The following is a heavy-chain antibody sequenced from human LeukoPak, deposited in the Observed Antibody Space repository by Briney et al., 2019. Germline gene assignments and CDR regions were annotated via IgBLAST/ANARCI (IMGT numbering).Heavy chain of an antibody. CDR1: GGSFSGHY. Sequence: PSETLSLTCAVNGGSFSGHYCSWIRQPPGKGLEWIGEINYSGSTSYNPSLKSRVTISADTSKNQFSLKLGSVTAADTAVYYYASIDYYHSSDFDYWGQGTLVTVSS. CDR2: INYSGST. D-gene: IGHD3-22*01. J-gene: IGHJ4*02. V-gene: IGHV4-34*01. CDR3: ASIDYYHSSDFDY.